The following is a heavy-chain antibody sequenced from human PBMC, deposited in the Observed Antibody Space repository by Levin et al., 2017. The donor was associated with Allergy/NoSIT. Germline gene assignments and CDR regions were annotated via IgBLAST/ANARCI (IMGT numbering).Heavy chain of an antibody. CDR2: IYYSGST. Sequence: SETLSLTCTVSGGSISSYYWSWIRQPPGKGLEWIGYIYYSGSTNYNPSLKSRVTISVDTSKNQFSLKLSSVTAADTAVYYCARHVPSAAGKTATFDYWGQGTLVTVSS. CDR3: ARHVPSAAGKTATFDY. V-gene: IGHV4-59*08. D-gene: IGHD6-13*01. J-gene: IGHJ4*02. CDR1: GGSISSYY.